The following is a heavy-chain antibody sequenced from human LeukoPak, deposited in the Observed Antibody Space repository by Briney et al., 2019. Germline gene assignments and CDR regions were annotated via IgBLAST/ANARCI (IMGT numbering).Heavy chain of an antibody. V-gene: IGHV4-39*01. J-gene: IGHJ5*02. CDR2: IYYSGST. Sequence: TSETLSLTCTVSGVPISSSSYYWGWIRQRPGKALEWIANIYYSGSTDYNPSLKSRVTISVDTSKNQFSLKLSSVTAADTAVYYCARLPTGYPNWFDPWGQGTLVTVSS. CDR3: ARLPTGYPNWFDP. D-gene: IGHD3-9*01. CDR1: GVPISSSSYY.